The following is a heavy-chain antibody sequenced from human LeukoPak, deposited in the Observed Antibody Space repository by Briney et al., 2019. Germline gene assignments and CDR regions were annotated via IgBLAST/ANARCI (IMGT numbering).Heavy chain of an antibody. CDR3: ARVVPYDFWSGRQLDV. D-gene: IGHD3-3*01. CDR1: GGSISSYY. J-gene: IGHJ6*02. V-gene: IGHV4-59*01. Sequence: SETLSLTCTVSGGSISSYYWSWIRQPPGKGLEWIGYIYYSGSTNYNPSLKSRVTISVDTSKNQFSLKLSSVTAADTAVYYCARVVPYDFWSGRQLDVWGQGTTVTVSS. CDR2: IYYSGST.